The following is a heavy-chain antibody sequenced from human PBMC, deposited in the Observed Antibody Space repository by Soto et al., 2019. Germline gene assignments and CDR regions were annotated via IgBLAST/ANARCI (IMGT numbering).Heavy chain of an antibody. CDR1: GFTFSNYW. Sequence: EVQLVESGGGLVQPGGSLRLSCAASGFTFSNYWMSWVRQAPGKGLEWVSYIKQVGGHKYYVDSVKGRFTISRDNAKNSIYKEMTSQRAEDTAVSSCTKILLIEAAGAPDWLAPWGQGTLVNASS. CDR2: IKQVGGHK. J-gene: IGHJ5*02. V-gene: IGHV3-7*03. D-gene: IGHD6-13*01. CDR3: TKILLIEAAGAPDWLAP.